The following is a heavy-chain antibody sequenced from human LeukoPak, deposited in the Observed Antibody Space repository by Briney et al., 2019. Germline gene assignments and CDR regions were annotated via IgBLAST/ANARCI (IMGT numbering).Heavy chain of an antibody. J-gene: IGHJ3*02. CDR2: INQDGSEK. V-gene: IGHV3-7*01. CDR1: GFSFNNDW. CDR3: ARDLQREQWLVHDAFGI. D-gene: IGHD6-19*01. Sequence: GGSLRLSCATSGFSFNNDWMDWVRQAPGKGLEWVANINQDGSEKNCLDSVKGRFTISRDNAQNSLYLQMNSLRAEDTAVYYCARDLQREQWLVHDAFGIWGQGTIVTVSS.